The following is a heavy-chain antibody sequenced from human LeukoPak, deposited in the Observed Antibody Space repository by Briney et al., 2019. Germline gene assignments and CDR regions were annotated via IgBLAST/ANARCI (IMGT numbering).Heavy chain of an antibody. CDR2: MNPNSGNT. D-gene: IGHD6-13*01. Sequence: GASVKVSCKASGYTFTSYDINWVRQATGQGLEWMGWMNPNSGNTGYAQKFQGRVTMTRNTSISTAYMELSSLRSEDTAVYYCAESYSSSWAFDYWGQGTLVTVSS. V-gene: IGHV1-8*01. CDR3: AESYSSSWAFDY. CDR1: GYTFTSYD. J-gene: IGHJ4*02.